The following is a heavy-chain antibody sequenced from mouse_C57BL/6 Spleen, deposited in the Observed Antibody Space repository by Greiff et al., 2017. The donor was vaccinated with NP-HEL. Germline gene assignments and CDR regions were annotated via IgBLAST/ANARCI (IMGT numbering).Heavy chain of an antibody. Sequence: VQVVESGGGLVQPGGSLKLSCAASGFTFSDYYMYWVRQTPEKRLEWVAYLSNGGGSTYYPDTVKGRFTISRDNAKNTLYLQMSRLKSEDTAMYYCARGGSSLYYFDYWGQGTTLTVSS. D-gene: IGHD1-1*01. J-gene: IGHJ2*01. CDR2: LSNGGGST. CDR3: ARGGSSLYYFDY. V-gene: IGHV5-12*01. CDR1: GFTFSDYY.